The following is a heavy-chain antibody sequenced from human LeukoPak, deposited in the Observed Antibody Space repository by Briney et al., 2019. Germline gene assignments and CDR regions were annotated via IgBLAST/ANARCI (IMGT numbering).Heavy chain of an antibody. J-gene: IGHJ4*02. CDR1: GGTFSRYP. V-gene: IGHV1-69*13. CDR3: ATYHGSGSYDLDH. Sequence: GASVKVSCKPSGGTFSRYPISWVRQAPGQGPEWMGGIIPIFGTTNYAQKFQGRVTITADESTSTVYMELSRLRSEDTAVYYCATYHGSGSYDLDHWGQGTLVTVSS. D-gene: IGHD3-10*01. CDR2: IIPIFGTT.